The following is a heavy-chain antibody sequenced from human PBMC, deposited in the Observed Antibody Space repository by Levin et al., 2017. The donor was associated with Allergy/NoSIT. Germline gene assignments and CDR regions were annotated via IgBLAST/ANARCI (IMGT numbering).Heavy chain of an antibody. Sequence: SCAASGFSFSDHYMSWIRQAPGKGLEWVSYISSSSSTIYYADSVKGRFTISRDNSKNSMYLQMNSLRAEDTAVYYCSSANGILSGYSRLDDQYGMDVWGQGTTVTVSS. D-gene: IGHD3-9*01. CDR1: GFSFSDHY. V-gene: IGHV3-11*01. J-gene: IGHJ6*02. CDR3: SSANGILSGYSRLDDQYGMDV. CDR2: ISSSSSTI.